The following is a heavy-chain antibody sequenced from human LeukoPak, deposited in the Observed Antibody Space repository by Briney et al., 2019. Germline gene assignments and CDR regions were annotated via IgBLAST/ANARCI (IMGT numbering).Heavy chain of an antibody. CDR1: GFTFSDEY. CDR3: ARDQIGSW. D-gene: IGHD6-13*01. CDR2: ISNSGSYT. V-gene: IGHV3-11*06. J-gene: IGHJ4*02. Sequence: GGSLRLSCAASGFTFSDEYMSWIRQAPGKGLEWGSYISNSGSYTNYADSVKGRFTISRDNAKKSVYLQMDSLRVEDTAVYYCARDQIGSWWGQGTLVIVSS.